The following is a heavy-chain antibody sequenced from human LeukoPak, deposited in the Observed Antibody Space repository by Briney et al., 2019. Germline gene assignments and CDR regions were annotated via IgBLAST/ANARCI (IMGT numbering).Heavy chain of an antibody. D-gene: IGHD3-10*01. V-gene: IGHV1-18*01. J-gene: IGHJ4*02. Sequence: GASVKVSCKASGYXFTNYNINWVRQAPGQGLEWVGWISAYNGDTNSAQKFQGRVTMTTDTSTSTAYMELRSLRSDDTAVYYCAREGNYYFFDYWGQGTLVTVSS. CDR1: GYXFTNYN. CDR3: AREGNYYFFDY. CDR2: ISAYNGDT.